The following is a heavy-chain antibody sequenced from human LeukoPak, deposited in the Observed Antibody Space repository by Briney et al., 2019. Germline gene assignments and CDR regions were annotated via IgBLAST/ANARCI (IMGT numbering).Heavy chain of an antibody. CDR3: ARVRVRGLFDY. J-gene: IGHJ4*02. D-gene: IGHD3-10*01. Sequence: SVKVSCKASGGTFSSYAISWVRQAPGQGLEWMGGIIPIFGTANYAQKFQGRVTMTRDMSTSTVYMELSSLRSEDTAVYYCARVRVRGLFDYWGQGTLVTVSS. V-gene: IGHV1-69*05. CDR2: IIPIFGTA. CDR1: GGTFSSYA.